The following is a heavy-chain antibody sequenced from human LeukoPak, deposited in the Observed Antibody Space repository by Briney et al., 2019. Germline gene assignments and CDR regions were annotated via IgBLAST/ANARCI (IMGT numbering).Heavy chain of an antibody. D-gene: IGHD5-12*01. CDR1: GGSISSGSYY. CDR3: ARVRGSSGYDGNYYYHYMDV. Sequence: SQTLSLTCTVSGGSISSGSYYWSWIRQPAGKGLEWIGRIYTSGSTNYSPSLKSRVTMSVDTSKNQFSLNLSSVTAADTAVYYCARVRGSSGYDGNYYYHYMDVWGKGTTVTISS. CDR2: IYTSGST. V-gene: IGHV4-61*02. J-gene: IGHJ6*03.